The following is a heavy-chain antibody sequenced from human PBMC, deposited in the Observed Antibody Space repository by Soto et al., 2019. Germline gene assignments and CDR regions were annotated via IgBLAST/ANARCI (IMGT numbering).Heavy chain of an antibody. Sequence: EVQLVESGGDLVQPGGSLRLSCAASGFAFSDHYMGWVRQAPGKGLEWVGRSRNKAYSYSTEYAASVKGRFTISRDDLQNSLYLQLNSLKTEDTAVYYCVRSLSYDPFHGWGQGTMVTVSS. CDR1: GFAFSDHY. J-gene: IGHJ3*01. CDR2: SRNKAYSYST. V-gene: IGHV3-72*01. CDR3: VRSLSYDPFHG.